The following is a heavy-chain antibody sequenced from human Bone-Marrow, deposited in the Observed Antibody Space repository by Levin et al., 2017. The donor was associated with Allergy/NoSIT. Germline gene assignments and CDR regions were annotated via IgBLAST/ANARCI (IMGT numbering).Heavy chain of an antibody. CDR2: INQDGSEK. Sequence: GGSLRLSCAASRFTFGNFWMIWVRQAPGKGLDWVANINQDGSEKYYVDSVKDRFTISRDNAKKSLFLQMNSLRAEDTAVYYCARGRRGGAYEGDAFDIWGQGTMVTVSS. CDR1: RFTFGNFW. V-gene: IGHV3-7*03. J-gene: IGHJ3*02. CDR3: ARGRRGGAYEGDAFDI. D-gene: IGHD4-17*01.